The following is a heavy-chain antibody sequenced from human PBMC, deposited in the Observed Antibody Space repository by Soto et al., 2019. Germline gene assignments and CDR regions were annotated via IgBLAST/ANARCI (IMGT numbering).Heavy chain of an antibody. V-gene: IGHV1-18*01. D-gene: IGHD3-9*01. Sequence: GASVKVSCQASGYTFTSYGISWVRQAPGQGLEWMGWISAYNGNTNYAQKLQGRVTMTTDTSTSTAYMELRSLRSDDTAVYYCARDRGLLRYFDWLFPLDYWGQGTLVTVSS. CDR2: ISAYNGNT. CDR3: ARDRGLLRYFDWLFPLDY. J-gene: IGHJ4*02. CDR1: GYTFTSYG.